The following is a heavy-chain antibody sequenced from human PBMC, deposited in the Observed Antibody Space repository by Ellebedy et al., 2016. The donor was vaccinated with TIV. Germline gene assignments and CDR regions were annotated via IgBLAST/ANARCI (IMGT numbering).Heavy chain of an antibody. CDR3: ARDIGSRYFDL. D-gene: IGHD2-15*01. J-gene: IGHJ2*01. Sequence: GGSLRLSCAASGFTFSSYGMHWVRQAPGKGLEWVSSISSSSSYIYYADSVKGRFTISRDNAKNSLYLQMNSLRAEDTAVYYCARDIGSRYFDLWGRGTLVTVSS. V-gene: IGHV3-21*01. CDR1: GFTFSSYG. CDR2: ISSSSSYI.